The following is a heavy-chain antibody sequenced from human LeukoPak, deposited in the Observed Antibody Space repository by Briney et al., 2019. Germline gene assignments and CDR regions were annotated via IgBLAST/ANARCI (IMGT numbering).Heavy chain of an antibody. J-gene: IGHJ4*02. CDR3: ATLWFGELTDY. D-gene: IGHD3-10*01. CDR1: GYTFTGYY. CDR2: INPKSGGT. V-gene: IGHV1-2*02. Sequence: GASVKVSCKASGYTFTGYYMHWVRQAPGQGLEWMGWINPKSGGTNYAQKFQGRVTMTRDTSISTAYMELSRLRSDDTAVYYCATLWFGELTDYWGQGTLVTVSS.